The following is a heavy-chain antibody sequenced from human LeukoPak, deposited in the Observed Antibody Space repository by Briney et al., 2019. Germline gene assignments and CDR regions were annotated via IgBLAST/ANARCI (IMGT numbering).Heavy chain of an antibody. D-gene: IGHD3/OR15-3a*01. CDR1: GGSISSGGYY. V-gene: IGHV4-31*03. Sequence: SETLSLTCTVSGGSISSGGYYWSWIRQHPGKGLEWIGYIYYSGSTYYNPSLKSRVTISVDTSKNQFSLKLSSVTAADTAVYYCAREGTVRSYYGMDAWGKGTTVTVSS. CDR3: AREGTVRSYYGMDA. J-gene: IGHJ6*04. CDR2: IYYSGST.